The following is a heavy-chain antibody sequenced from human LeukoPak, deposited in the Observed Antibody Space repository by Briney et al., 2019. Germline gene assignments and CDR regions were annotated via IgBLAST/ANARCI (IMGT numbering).Heavy chain of an antibody. CDR1: GFTFSRYW. J-gene: IGHJ6*02. V-gene: IGHV3-74*03. Sequence: GGSLRLSCAASGFTFSRYWMHWVRQAPGKGLVWVSRINSDGSSATYADSVKGRFTISRDNAKNTLYLQMNSLRAEDTAVYYCARSHYYDSSGYYYYYYGMDVWGQGTTVTVSS. CDR3: ARSHYYDSSGYYYYYYGMDV. CDR2: INSDGSSA. D-gene: IGHD3-22*01.